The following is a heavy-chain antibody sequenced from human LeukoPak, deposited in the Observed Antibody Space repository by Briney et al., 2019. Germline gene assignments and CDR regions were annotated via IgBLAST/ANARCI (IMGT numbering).Heavy chain of an antibody. J-gene: IGHJ4*02. V-gene: IGHV4-59*01. CDR1: GGSISSYY. CDR3: ARVNRFLGTSSLLDY. D-gene: IGHD3-3*01. Sequence: SETLSLTCTVSGGSISSYYWSWIRQPPGKGLEWIGYIYYSGSTNYNPSLKSRVTISVDTSKNQFSLKLSSVTAADTAVYYCARVNRFLGTSSLLDYWGQGTLVTVSS. CDR2: IYYSGST.